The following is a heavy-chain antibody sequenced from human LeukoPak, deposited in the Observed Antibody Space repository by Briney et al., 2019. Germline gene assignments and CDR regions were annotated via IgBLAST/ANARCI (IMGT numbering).Heavy chain of an antibody. CDR3: ATTRIADYYMDV. J-gene: IGHJ6*03. Sequence: GGSLRLSCAVSGFTFSSYSMNWVRQAPGKGLEWVSFISTSSIYIYYADSVKGRFTISRDNAKNSLYLQMNSLRAEDTAVYYCATTRIADYYMDVWGKGTTVTVSS. V-gene: IGHV3-21*01. CDR2: ISTSSIYI. CDR1: GFTFSSYS. D-gene: IGHD6-13*01.